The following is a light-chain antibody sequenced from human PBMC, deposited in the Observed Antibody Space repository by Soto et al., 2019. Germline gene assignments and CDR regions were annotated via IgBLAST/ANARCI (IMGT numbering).Light chain of an antibody. V-gene: IGKV1-5*03. CDR2: KAS. CDR1: QDIKNY. CDR3: QHYKSYGA. Sequence: CRASQDIKNYLAWYQQKQGKAPKLLIYKASSLESGVPSSFFGSGSGTAFSVCVLSIQPDPFAPSMCQHYKSYGAFGQGTKVDIK. J-gene: IGKJ1*01.